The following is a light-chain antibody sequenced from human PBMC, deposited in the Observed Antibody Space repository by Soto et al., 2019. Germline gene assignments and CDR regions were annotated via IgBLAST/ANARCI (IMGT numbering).Light chain of an antibody. CDR3: QPYGTSSWT. CDR1: QSVSSNY. Sequence: EIVLTQSPGTLSLSPGERATFSCRASQSVSSNYLAWYQQKPGQAPRLLIYAASSRATGIPDRFSGSGSGTDFTLTISRLEPEDFAVYYCQPYGTSSWTFGQGTKVDIK. CDR2: AAS. V-gene: IGKV3-20*01. J-gene: IGKJ1*01.